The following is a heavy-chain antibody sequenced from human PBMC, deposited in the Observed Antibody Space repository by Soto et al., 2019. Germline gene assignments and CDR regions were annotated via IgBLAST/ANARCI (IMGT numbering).Heavy chain of an antibody. CDR1: GGSISSGSSY. CDR3: ARETWFGEKYYYYYMDV. V-gene: IGHV4-61*01. CDR2: IYYSGST. J-gene: IGHJ6*03. D-gene: IGHD3-10*01. Sequence: SETLSLTCTVSGGSISSGSSYWGWIRQPPGKGLEWIGYIYYSGSTNYNPSLKSRVTISVDTSKNQFSLKLSSVTAADTAVYYCARETWFGEKYYYYYMDVWGKGTTVTVSS.